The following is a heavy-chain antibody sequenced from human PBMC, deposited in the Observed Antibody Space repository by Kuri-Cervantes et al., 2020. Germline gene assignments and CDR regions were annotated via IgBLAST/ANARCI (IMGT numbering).Heavy chain of an antibody. V-gene: IGHV3-73*01. CDR3: AKPFYDILTGYPPGDDAFDI. D-gene: IGHD3-9*01. J-gene: IGHJ3*02. CDR1: GFTFSSYG. CDR2: IKTKANNYAT. Sequence: GESLKISCAASGFTFSSYGMHWVRQASGRGLEWIGRIKTKANNYATEYAASVRGRFTLSRDDSQNSAYLQMNSLEIDDTAVYYCAKPFYDILTGYPPGDDAFDIWGQGTMVTVSS.